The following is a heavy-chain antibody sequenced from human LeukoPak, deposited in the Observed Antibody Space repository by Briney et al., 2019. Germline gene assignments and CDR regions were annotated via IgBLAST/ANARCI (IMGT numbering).Heavy chain of an antibody. J-gene: IGHJ6*02. V-gene: IGHV4-34*01. CDR3: ARGFRVGLLRSTPYYGMDV. D-gene: IGHD4-17*01. CDR2: INHSGST. CDR1: GGSFSGYY. Sequence: PSETLSLTCAVYGGSFSGYYWSWIRQPPGKGLEWIGEINHSGSTNYNPSLKSRVTISVDTSKNQFSLKLSSVTAADTAVYYCARGFRVGLLRSTPYYGMDVWGQGTTVTVSS.